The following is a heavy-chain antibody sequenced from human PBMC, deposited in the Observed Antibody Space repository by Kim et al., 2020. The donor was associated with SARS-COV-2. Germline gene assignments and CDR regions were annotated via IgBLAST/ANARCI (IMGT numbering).Heavy chain of an antibody. D-gene: IGHD3-22*01. CDR3: ARGGALSGFGADYYDSSGYYCFDY. CDR1: GDSVSSNSAA. CDR2: TYYRSKWYN. V-gene: IGHV6-1*01. Sequence: SQTLSLTCAISGDSVSSNSAAWNWIRQSPSRGLEWLGRTYYRSKWYNDYAVSVKSRITINPDTSKNQFSLQLNSVTPEDTAVYYCARGGALSGFGADYYDSSGYYCFDYWGQGTLVTVSS. J-gene: IGHJ4*02.